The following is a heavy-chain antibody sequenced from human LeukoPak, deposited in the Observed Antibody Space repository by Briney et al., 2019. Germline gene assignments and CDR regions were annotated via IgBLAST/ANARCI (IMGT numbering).Heavy chain of an antibody. CDR2: INPNSSDT. V-gene: IGHV1-2*02. Sequence: ASVKVSCKASGYTFTDYYIHCVRQAPGQGLEWMGWINPNSSDTNYAQKFQGRVTMTSDTSISTAYMELSSLRSDDTAIYYCARRPHSSGWSSSITLFEHWGQGTLVTVSS. CDR1: GYTFTDYY. D-gene: IGHD6-19*01. CDR3: ARRPHSSGWSSSITLFEH. J-gene: IGHJ4*02.